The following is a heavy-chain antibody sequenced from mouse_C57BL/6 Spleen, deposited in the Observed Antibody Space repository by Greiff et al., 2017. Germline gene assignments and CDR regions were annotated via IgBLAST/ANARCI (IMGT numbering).Heavy chain of an antibody. CDR1: GFTFSSYG. CDR3: ARYDGQRAWFAY. V-gene: IGHV5-6*02. CDR2: ISSGGSYT. D-gene: IGHD2-3*01. Sequence: DVMLVESGGDLVKPGGSLKLSCAASGFTFSSYGMSWVRQTPDKRLEWVATISSGGSYTYYPDSVKGRFTISRDNAKNTLYLQMSSLKSEDTAMYYCARYDGQRAWFAYWGQGTLVTVSA. J-gene: IGHJ3*01.